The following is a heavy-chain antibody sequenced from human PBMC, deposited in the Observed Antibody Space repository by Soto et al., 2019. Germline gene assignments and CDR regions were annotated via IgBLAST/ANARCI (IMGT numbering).Heavy chain of an antibody. CDR3: AREAYYYGSGSYYNVESRNNWFDP. D-gene: IGHD3-10*01. V-gene: IGHV3-21*01. Sequence: EVQLVESGGGLVKPGGSLRLSCAASGFTFSSYSMNWVRQAPGKGLEWVSSISSSSSYIYYADSVKGRFTISRDNAKNSLYLQMNSLRAEDTAVYYCAREAYYYGSGSYYNVESRNNWFDPWGQGTLVTVSS. J-gene: IGHJ5*02. CDR1: GFTFSSYS. CDR2: ISSSSSYI.